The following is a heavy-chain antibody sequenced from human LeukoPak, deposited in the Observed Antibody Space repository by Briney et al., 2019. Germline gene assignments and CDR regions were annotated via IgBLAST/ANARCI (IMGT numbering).Heavy chain of an antibody. CDR1: GFAFSTSS. J-gene: IGHJ4*01. CDR3: ATYDDIWSGMVN. D-gene: IGHD3-3*01. Sequence: GGSLRLSCAVSGFAFSTSSMNWVRQAPGKGLEWVSSISSSSSYIYYADSVKGRFTISRDNAKNSLYLQMDSLRAEDTAVYYCATYDDIWSGMVNWGRGTLVTVSS. V-gene: IGHV3-21*01. CDR2: ISSSSSYI.